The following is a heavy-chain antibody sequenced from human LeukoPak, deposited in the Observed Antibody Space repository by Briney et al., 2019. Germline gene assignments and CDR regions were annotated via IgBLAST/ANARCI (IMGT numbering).Heavy chain of an antibody. Sequence: SETLSLTCAVYGGSFSGYYWSWIRQPPGKGLERIGEINHSGSTNYNPSLKSRVTISVDTSKNQFSLKLSSVTAADTAVYYCARKNAYYYDSSGYYYRLRYYYMDVWGKGTTVTVSS. D-gene: IGHD3-22*01. J-gene: IGHJ6*03. CDR1: GGSFSGYY. CDR3: ARKNAYYYDSSGYYYRLRYYYMDV. V-gene: IGHV4-34*01. CDR2: INHSGST.